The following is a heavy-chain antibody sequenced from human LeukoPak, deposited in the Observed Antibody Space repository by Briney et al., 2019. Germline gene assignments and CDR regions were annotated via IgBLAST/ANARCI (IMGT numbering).Heavy chain of an antibody. D-gene: IGHD2-2*01. V-gene: IGHV1-2*02. CDR3: ATEGGRDQLPSDTSYYYYGMDV. CDR2: INPNSGGT. CDR1: GYIFSGYY. Sequence: VASVKVSCKASGYIFSGYYMHGVRQAAGQGVEGMGWINPNSGGTKYAKKFQGRVTITRNTSISTAHMQLSRLRADDTAVYYCATEGGRDQLPSDTSYYYYGMDVWGQGTTVTVSS. J-gene: IGHJ6*02.